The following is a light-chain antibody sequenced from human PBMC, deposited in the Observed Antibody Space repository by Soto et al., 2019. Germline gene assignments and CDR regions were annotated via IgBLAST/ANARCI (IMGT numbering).Light chain of an antibody. J-gene: IGLJ1*01. CDR1: SGDVGSYNL. V-gene: IGLV2-23*02. Sequence: QSALTQPASVSGSPGQSITISCTGTSGDVGSYNLVYWYQQHPGKAPKIMIYEVSNRPSGVAKRSAGSKSGNTASLTISGLQAEDEADDDGCSYAGSSTPDVFGTGTKVTVL. CDR2: EVS. CDR3: CSYAGSSTPDV.